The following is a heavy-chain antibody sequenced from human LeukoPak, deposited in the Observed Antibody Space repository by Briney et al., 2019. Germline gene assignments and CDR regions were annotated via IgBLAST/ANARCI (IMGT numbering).Heavy chain of an antibody. D-gene: IGHD4-17*01. V-gene: IGHV3-23*01. CDR2: ISGGGTST. CDR3: AKARGGDYADY. J-gene: IGHJ4*02. Sequence: GGSLRLSCAASGFTFSTYAMCWVRQAPGEGLEWVSIISGGGTSTFYADSVKGRLTISGDNSKNTMYLQMNSLTAEDTAVYYCAKARGGDYADYWGQGTLVTVSS. CDR1: GFTFSTYA.